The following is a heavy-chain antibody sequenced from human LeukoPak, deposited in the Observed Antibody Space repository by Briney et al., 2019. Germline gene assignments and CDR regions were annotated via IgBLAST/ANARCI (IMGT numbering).Heavy chain of an antibody. CDR3: ARDSSYAFDI. CDR1: GFTFSSYS. CDR2: ISNSAM. D-gene: IGHD6-6*01. Sequence: GGSLRLSCAASGFTFSSYSMNWVRQAPGKGVEWVSYISNSAMYYADSVRGRFTISRDSAKNSLYLQMNSLRDEDTAVYYCARDSSYAFDIWGQGTLVTVSS. J-gene: IGHJ3*02. V-gene: IGHV3-48*02.